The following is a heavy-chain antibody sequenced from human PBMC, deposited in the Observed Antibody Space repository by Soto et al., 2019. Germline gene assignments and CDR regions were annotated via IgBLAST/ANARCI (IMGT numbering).Heavy chain of an antibody. CDR2: IKQDGSEK. Sequence: GGSLRLSCAASGFTFSSYWMSWVRQAPGKGLEWVANIKQDGSEKYYVDSVKGRFTISRDNAKNSLYLQMNSLRAEDTAVYYCARDYVYVGSSGKYYMDVWGKGTTVTVSS. J-gene: IGHJ6*03. V-gene: IGHV3-7*01. CDR1: GFTFSSYW. CDR3: ARDYVYVGSSGKYYMDV. D-gene: IGHD3-16*01.